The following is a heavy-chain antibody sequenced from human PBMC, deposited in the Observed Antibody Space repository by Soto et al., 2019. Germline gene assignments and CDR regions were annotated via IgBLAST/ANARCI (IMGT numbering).Heavy chain of an antibody. CDR1: GYTFTGYY. V-gene: IGHV1-2*04. J-gene: IGHJ4*02. CDR3: ARAAYYYDSSGYSDFDY. Sequence: ASVKVSCKASGYTFTGYYMHWVRQAPGQGLEWMGWINPNSGGTNYAQKFQGWVTMTRDTSISTAYMELSRLRSDDTAVYYCARAAYYYDSSGYSDFDYWGQGTLVTVSS. D-gene: IGHD3-22*01. CDR2: INPNSGGT.